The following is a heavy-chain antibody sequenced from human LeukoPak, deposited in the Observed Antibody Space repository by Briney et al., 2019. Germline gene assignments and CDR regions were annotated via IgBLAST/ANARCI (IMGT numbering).Heavy chain of an antibody. CDR3: AKLHSATITADFDS. D-gene: IGHD1-14*01. J-gene: IGHJ4*02. V-gene: IGHV3-23*01. Sequence: PGGSLRLSCAASGFTISGYAMSWVRQAPGKGLEWVAGISIGGDYTYYADSVKGRYTISRDNSKNTLSLQMNNLGAEDTAIYYCAKLHSATITADFDSWGQGMLVTVSS. CDR1: GFTISGYA. CDR2: ISIGGDYT.